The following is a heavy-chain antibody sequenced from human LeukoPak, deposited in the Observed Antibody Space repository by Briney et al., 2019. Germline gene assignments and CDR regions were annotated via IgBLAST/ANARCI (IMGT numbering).Heavy chain of an antibody. V-gene: IGHV3-30*02. CDR3: AKDGGIAANYYMDV. Sequence: GGSLRLSCAASGFTFSSYGMHWVRQAPGKGLEWVAFIRYDGSNKYYADSVKGRFTISRDNSKNTLYLQMNSLRAEDTAVYYCAKDGGIAANYYMDVWGKGTTVTVSS. D-gene: IGHD6-25*01. CDR2: IRYDGSNK. CDR1: GFTFSSYG. J-gene: IGHJ6*03.